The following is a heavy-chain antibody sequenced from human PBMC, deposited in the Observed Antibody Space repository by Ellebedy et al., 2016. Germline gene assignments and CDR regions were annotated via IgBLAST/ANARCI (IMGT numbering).Heavy chain of an antibody. CDR2: ISSTSSYT. Sequence: GGSLRLXCTVSGGSVSSGSYYWSWIRQAPGKGLEWVSYISSTSSYTNYADSVKGRFTISRDNAKNSLYLQMNSLRAEDTAVYYCAKDSSRSGSYPPGYWGQGTLVTVSS. V-gene: IGHV3-11*05. CDR3: AKDSSRSGSYPPGY. CDR1: GGSVSSGSYY. J-gene: IGHJ4*02. D-gene: IGHD3-10*01.